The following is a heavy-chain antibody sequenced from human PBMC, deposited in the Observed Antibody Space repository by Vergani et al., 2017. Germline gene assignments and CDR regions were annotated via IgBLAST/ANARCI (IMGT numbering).Heavy chain of an antibody. V-gene: IGHV4-4*03. CDR1: GGPTSSSNG. Sequence: QVQLQESGQGLLKPPGTLSLTCAVSGGPTSSSNGWSWVRQPPGKGLEWIGEIYHSGSTNYNPSLKGRVTISVDRSKNQFSLKLSAVTAADTAVYYCARSSGYKSGWYFDLWGRGTLVTVSS. D-gene: IGHD5-12*01. J-gene: IGHJ2*01. CDR3: ARSSGYKSGWYFDL. CDR2: IYHSGST.